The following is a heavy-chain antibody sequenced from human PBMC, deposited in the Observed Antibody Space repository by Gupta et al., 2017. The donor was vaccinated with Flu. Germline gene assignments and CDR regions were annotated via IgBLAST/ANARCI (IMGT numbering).Heavy chain of an antibody. Sequence: EVQLLESGGGLVPPGGSLGVSCAASGFTFSTYAMSWVRQAPGKGLEWVSGIRGSGGSTYYAESVKGRFTISRDNSKNTLYLQMNSLRAEDTAIYYCAKDCSGGSYYDYWGQGTLVTVSS. CDR1: GFTFSTYA. J-gene: IGHJ4*02. CDR2: IRGSGGST. CDR3: AKDCSGGSYYDY. V-gene: IGHV3-23*01. D-gene: IGHD2-15*01.